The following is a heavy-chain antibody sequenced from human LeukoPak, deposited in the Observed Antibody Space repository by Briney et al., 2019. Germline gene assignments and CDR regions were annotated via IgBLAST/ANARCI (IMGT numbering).Heavy chain of an antibody. Sequence: TGGSLRLSCAASGFTFSSYAMHWVRQAPGKGLEWVAVISYDGSNKYYADSVKGRFTISRDNSKNTLYLQMNSLRAEDTAVYYCARDKSYDILTGKNYYYYYMDVWGKGTTVTISS. V-gene: IGHV3-30*04. CDR2: ISYDGSNK. CDR1: GFTFSSYA. J-gene: IGHJ6*03. D-gene: IGHD3-9*01. CDR3: ARDKSYDILTGKNYYYYYMDV.